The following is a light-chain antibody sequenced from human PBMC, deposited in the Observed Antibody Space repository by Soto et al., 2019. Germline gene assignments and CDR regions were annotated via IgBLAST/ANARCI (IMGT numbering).Light chain of an antibody. V-gene: IGKV3-11*01. J-gene: IGKJ1*01. Sequence: EIVLTQSPATLSLSPGERATLSCRASQSVSSYLAWYQQKPGQAPRLLIYDASNRATGIPARFSGSGSGTDFTLTISRLEPEDSAVYYCQQYNNWPPWTFGQGTKVDIK. CDR2: DAS. CDR3: QQYNNWPPWT. CDR1: QSVSSY.